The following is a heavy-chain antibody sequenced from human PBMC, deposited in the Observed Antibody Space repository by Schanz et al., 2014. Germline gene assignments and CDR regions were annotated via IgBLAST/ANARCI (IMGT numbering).Heavy chain of an antibody. CDR1: GFTISSYS. V-gene: IGHV3-21*01. CDR2: ISSSGSYI. Sequence: EVHLVEPGGGLVKRGGSLRLSCAASGFTISSYSMNWVRQAPGKGLEWVSSISSSGSYIYYADSVKGRFSISRDNAKNSLFLQMNRLRAEDTALYYCAIIGVMVAVAGTRADYWGQGTLVTVSS. CDR3: AIIGVMVAVAGTRADY. J-gene: IGHJ4*02. D-gene: IGHD6-19*01.